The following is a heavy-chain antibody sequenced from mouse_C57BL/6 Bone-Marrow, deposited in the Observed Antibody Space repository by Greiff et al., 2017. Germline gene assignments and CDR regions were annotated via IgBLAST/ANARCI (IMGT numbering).Heavy chain of an antibody. D-gene: IGHD2-5*01. J-gene: IGHJ3*01. V-gene: IGHV1-78*01. Sequence: VQLVESDAELVKPGASVKISCKVSGYTFTDHTIHWMKQRPEQGLEWIGYIYPRDGSTTYTEKFKGKATLTADKSTSTAYMQLKSLPSEDSAVYFWSRGNSNCACFAYWCQGTLVTVSA. CDR3: SRGNSNCACFAY. CDR1: GYTFTDHT. CDR2: IYPRDGST.